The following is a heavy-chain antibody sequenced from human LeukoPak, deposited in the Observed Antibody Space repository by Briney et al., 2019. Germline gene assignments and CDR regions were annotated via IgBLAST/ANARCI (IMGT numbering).Heavy chain of an antibody. V-gene: IGHV4-34*01. J-gene: IGHJ5*02. CDR3: AIVRWFGVRWFDP. Sequence: AEPLILSCGASGGSFSGYCWSWIRQPPGKGLEWIGEINHSGSTNYNPPLKSRVTIAVDTSKNHASLKLSCVAAADTAVYYCAIVRWFGVRWFDPWVGGTLV. D-gene: IGHD3-10*01. CDR1: GGSFSGYC. CDR2: INHSGST.